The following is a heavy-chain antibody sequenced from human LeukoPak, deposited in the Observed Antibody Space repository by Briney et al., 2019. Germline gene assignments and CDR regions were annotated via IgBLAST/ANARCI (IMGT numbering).Heavy chain of an antibody. CDR2: IYYSGRT. J-gene: IGHJ3*02. D-gene: IGHD4-23*01. V-gene: IGHV4-30-2*01. CDR1: GGSVSSGSYY. Sequence: PSETLSLTCTVSGGSVSSGSYYWSWIRQPPGKGLEWIGYIYYSGRTYYNPSLKSRVTISLDRSKNQFSLKLSSVTAADTAVYFCARGYGDNSGAFDIWGQGTLVTVSS. CDR3: ARGYGDNSGAFDI.